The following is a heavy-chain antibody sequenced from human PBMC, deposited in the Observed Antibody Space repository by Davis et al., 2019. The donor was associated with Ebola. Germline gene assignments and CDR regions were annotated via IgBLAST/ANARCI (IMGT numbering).Heavy chain of an antibody. Sequence: GESLKISCAASGFTFSSYSMYWVRQPPGKGLVWVSRIYNDGSRTTYADSVKGRFTISRDNSKNTLYLQMNSLRVDDTAVYYCARETLYWTATTCHPWFDPWGQGTLVTVSS. CDR1: GFTFSSYS. CDR3: ARETLYWTATTCHPWFDP. CDR2: IYNDGSRT. J-gene: IGHJ5*02. D-gene: IGHD2-8*02. V-gene: IGHV3-74*01.